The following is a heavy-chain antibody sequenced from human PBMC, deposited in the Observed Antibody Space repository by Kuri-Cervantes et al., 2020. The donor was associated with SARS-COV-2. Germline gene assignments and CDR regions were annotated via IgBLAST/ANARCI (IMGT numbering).Heavy chain of an antibody. Sequence: GESLKISCAASGFTFSSYGMHWVRQAPGKGLEWVAVIWYDGVNKYYADSVKGRFTISRDNSKNTLYLQMNSLRAEDTAVYYCARDLVVSSGWDYYMDVWGKGTTVTVSS. CDR3: ARDLVVSSGWDYYMDV. CDR1: GFTFSSYG. D-gene: IGHD6-19*01. CDR2: IWYDGVNK. V-gene: IGHV3-33*01. J-gene: IGHJ6*03.